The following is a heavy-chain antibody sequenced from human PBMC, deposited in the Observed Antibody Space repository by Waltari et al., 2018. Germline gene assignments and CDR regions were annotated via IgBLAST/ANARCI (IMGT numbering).Heavy chain of an antibody. CDR1: GFTFSRYW. CDR3: AKSRGFEY. J-gene: IGHJ4*02. D-gene: IGHD2-2*01. CDR2: INCDGSQK. Sequence: DVQLVESGGGLVQPGGSLRLSCGASGFTFSRYWMSWVRQTPGKGLEWVDNINCDGSQKYYVDTVKGRFTISRDNAKNSVYLQMNSLRVEDTAVYYCAKSRGFEYWGQGALITVSS. V-gene: IGHV3-7*01.